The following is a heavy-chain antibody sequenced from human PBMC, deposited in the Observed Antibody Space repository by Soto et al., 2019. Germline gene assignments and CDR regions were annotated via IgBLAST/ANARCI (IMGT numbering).Heavy chain of an antibody. CDR1: GITLINHA. V-gene: IGHV3-23*01. J-gene: IGHJ4*02. D-gene: IGHD3-10*01. Sequence: PGGSLRLSCVASGITLINHAMTWVRQAPGKGLEWVSTVSETGAVTYYADSVKGRFTISRDNSRNTLYLQLNNLRAEDTAVYYCVIGTSGTSGEDLWGPGALGTVAS. CDR3: VIGTSGTSGEDL. CDR2: VSETGAVT.